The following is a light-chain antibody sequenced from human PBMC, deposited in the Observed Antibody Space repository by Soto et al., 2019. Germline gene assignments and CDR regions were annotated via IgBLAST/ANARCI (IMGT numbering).Light chain of an antibody. CDR2: GAS. CDR1: QNVRSNY. CDR3: QQYGNSLS. V-gene: IGKV3-20*01. Sequence: EIVLTQSPGTLSLSPGERGILSCRASQNVRSNYLAWYQQKPGQSPRLLIFGASRRAIGIPDRFSGSGSGADFRLSISRLEPEDFAVDFCQQYGNSLSFGGGTKVEI. J-gene: IGKJ4*01.